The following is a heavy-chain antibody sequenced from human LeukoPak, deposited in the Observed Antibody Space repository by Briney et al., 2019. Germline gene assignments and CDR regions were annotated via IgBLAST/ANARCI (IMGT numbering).Heavy chain of an antibody. D-gene: IGHD2-15*01. V-gene: IGHV3-23*01. Sequence: GGSLRLSCAASGFTFSSCPMTWVRQVPGKGLEWVSAICAGGDCTYYADSVKGRFTISRDNAKNSLYLQMNSLRAEDTAVYYCARGCKGGSCYYYGMDVWGQGTTVTVSS. CDR1: GFTFSSCP. CDR3: ARGCKGGSCYYYGMDV. J-gene: IGHJ6*02. CDR2: ICAGGDCT.